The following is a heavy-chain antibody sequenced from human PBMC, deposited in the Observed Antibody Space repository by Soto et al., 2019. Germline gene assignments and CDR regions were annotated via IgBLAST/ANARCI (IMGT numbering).Heavy chain of an antibody. D-gene: IGHD3-16*02. J-gene: IGHJ5*02. Sequence: QVQLQQWGAGLLKPSETLSLTCAVYGGSFSGYYWSWIRQPPGKGLKWLGEIYHSGSTNYNPSLKSRVTISVDTSKNQFTLKLSSVTAADTAVYYCARGRDDYGWGSYRYSWCYPWGQGTLVTVSS. V-gene: IGHV4-34*01. CDR3: ARGRDDYGWGSYRYSWCYP. CDR1: GGSFSGYY. CDR2: IYHSGST.